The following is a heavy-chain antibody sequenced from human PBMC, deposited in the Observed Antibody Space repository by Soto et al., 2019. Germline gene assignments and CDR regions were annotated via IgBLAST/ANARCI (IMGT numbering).Heavy chain of an antibody. D-gene: IGHD3-9*01. CDR3: ARDSRYYDILTGPIPNYYYYGMDV. CDR2: IYYSGST. V-gene: IGHV4-31*03. CDR1: GGSISSGGYY. Sequence: PSETLSLTCTVSGGSISSGGYYWSWIRQHPGKGLEWIGYIYYSGSTYYNPSLKSRVTISVDTSKNQFSLKLSSVTAADTAVYYCARDSRYYDILTGPIPNYYYYGMDVWGQGTTVTVSS. J-gene: IGHJ6*02.